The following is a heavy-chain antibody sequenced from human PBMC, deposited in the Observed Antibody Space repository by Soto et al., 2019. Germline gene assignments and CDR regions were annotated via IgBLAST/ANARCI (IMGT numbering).Heavy chain of an antibody. Sequence: QVQLQESGPGLVKPSQTLSLTCTVSGGSISSGGYYWSWIRQHPGKGLEWIGYIYYSGSTYYNPSLKRRVTISVNTSKNQFSLKLSSVTAADTAVYYCARAEYSRPHWYFDLWGRGTLVTVSS. V-gene: IGHV4-31*03. J-gene: IGHJ2*01. CDR3: ARAEYSRPHWYFDL. CDR1: GGSISSGGYY. CDR2: IYYSGST. D-gene: IGHD6-6*01.